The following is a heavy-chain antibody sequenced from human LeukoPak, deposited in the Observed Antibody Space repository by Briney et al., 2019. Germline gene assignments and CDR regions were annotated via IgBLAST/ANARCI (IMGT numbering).Heavy chain of an antibody. J-gene: IGHJ5*02. V-gene: IGHV4-39*01. CDR3: ARSTAAEGPTHNWFDP. D-gene: IGHD6-13*01. CDR1: GGSISSSYKY. Sequence: PSETLSLTCTVSGGSISSSYKYWGWVRQPPGRGLEWIGSIYYSGTTYYNPSLKSRVTISVDTSKNQFSLKLTSATAPDTAVYYCARSTAAEGPTHNWFDPWGQGTLVTVSS. CDR2: IYYSGTT.